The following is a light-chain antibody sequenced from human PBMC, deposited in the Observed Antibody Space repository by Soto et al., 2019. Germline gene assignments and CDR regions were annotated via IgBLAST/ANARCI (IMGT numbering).Light chain of an antibody. CDR1: SSDVGGYNY. CDR3: SSYTSSSTLV. CDR2: DVS. J-gene: IGLJ2*01. Sequence: QSALTQPASVSGSPEQSITISCTGTSSDVGGYNYVSWYQQHPGKAPKLMIYDVSNRPSGVSNRFSGSKSGNTASLTISGLQAEDEADYYCSSYTSSSTLVFGGGTKRTVL. V-gene: IGLV2-14*01.